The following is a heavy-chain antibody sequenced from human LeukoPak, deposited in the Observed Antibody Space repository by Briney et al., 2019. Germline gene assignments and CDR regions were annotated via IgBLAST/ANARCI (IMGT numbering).Heavy chain of an antibody. CDR3: ARTRLGDYIWGSYRNYPSAYYFDY. Sequence: SETLSLTCAVYGGSFSGYYWSWIRQPPGKGLEWIGEINHSGSTNYNPSLKSRVTISVDTSKNQFFLKLSSVTAADTAVYYCARTRLGDYIWGSYRNYPSAYYFDYWGQGTLVTVSS. D-gene: IGHD3-16*02. CDR1: GGSFSGYY. V-gene: IGHV4-34*01. J-gene: IGHJ4*02. CDR2: INHSGST.